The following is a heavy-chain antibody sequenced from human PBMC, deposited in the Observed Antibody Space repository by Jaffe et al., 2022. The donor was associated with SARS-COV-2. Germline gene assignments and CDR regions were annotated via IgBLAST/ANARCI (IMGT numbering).Heavy chain of an antibody. V-gene: IGHV5-51*01. CDR1: GHILTNYW. Sequence: EVQLVQSGAEVKEPGESLKISCKGFGHILTNYWIGWVRQKPGKGLEWMGIIHLGDSDTTYSPSFQGQVTISVDKSIGAAYLQWSSLKASDTAIYYCARHSGVEFDPWGQGTLVIVSS. D-gene: IGHD2-8*01. CDR3: ARHSGVEFDP. J-gene: IGHJ5*02. CDR2: IHLGDSDT.